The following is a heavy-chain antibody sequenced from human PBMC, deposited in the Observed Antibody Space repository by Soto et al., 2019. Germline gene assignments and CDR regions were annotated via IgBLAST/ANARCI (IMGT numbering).Heavy chain of an antibody. CDR2: IYSGGRN. CDR1: GGSISSFY. D-gene: IGHD3-3*01. CDR3: ASAPVIFGVITIYYFDS. J-gene: IGHJ4*02. Sequence: SETLSLTCTVSGGSISSFYWSWIRQPAGKGLEWIGRIYSGGRNNYNPSLKSRVTMSVDAPKNQFSLKLNSVTAADTAVYYCASAPVIFGVITIYYFDSWGQGTLVTVSS. V-gene: IGHV4-4*07.